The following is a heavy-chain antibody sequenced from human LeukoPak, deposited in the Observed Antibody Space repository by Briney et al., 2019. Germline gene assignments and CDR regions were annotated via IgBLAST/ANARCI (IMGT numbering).Heavy chain of an antibody. CDR1: GFTFSSSA. J-gene: IGHJ4*02. CDR3: AKDAIGYDFWSGYYTRNYFDY. CDR2: ISNNGGYT. Sequence: PGGSLRLSCAASGFTFSSSAMSWVRQAPGKGLEWVSAISNNGGYTYYADSVQGRFTISRDNSKNTLYLQMNSLRAEDTAVYYCAKDAIGYDFWSGYYTRNYFDYWGQGTLVTVSS. V-gene: IGHV3-23*01. D-gene: IGHD3-3*01.